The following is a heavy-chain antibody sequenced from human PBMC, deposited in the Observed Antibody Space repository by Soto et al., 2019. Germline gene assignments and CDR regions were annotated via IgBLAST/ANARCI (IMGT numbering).Heavy chain of an antibody. CDR2: ISDSGGRT. V-gene: IGHV3-23*01. CDR1: GFTFSSYA. CDR3: AKVGSGDRYYFDY. Sequence: GGSLRVSWAASGFTFSSYAMSWVRQAPGKGLEWVSSISDSGGRTYYADSVKGRFPISRDNSKNTLNVQTNSLRAEDTAVYYCAKVGSGDRYYFDYWGQGTLVTVSS. J-gene: IGHJ4*02. D-gene: IGHD4-17*01.